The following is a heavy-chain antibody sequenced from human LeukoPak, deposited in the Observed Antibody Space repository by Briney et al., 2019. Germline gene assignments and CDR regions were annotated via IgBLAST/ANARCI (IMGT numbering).Heavy chain of an antibody. CDR1: GFTFSSYG. J-gene: IGHJ4*02. D-gene: IGHD3-22*01. CDR2: IRYDGSNK. Sequence: GGSLRLSCAASGFTFSSYGMHWVRQAPGKGLEWVAFIRYDGSNKYYADSVKGRFTISRDNSKNTLYLQMNSLRAEDTAVYYCAKDNYEGGIDYWGQGTLVTVSS. V-gene: IGHV3-30*02. CDR3: AKDNYEGGIDY.